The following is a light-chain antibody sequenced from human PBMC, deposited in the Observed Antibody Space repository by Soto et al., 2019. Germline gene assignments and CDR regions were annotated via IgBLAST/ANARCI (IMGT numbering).Light chain of an antibody. CDR2: DVS. V-gene: IGLV2-11*01. J-gene: IGLJ1*01. CDR3: CSHAGSYIYV. Sequence: QSALTQPRSVSGSPGQSVTISCTGTSSDVGGYNYVSWYQQHPGKAPKLMIYDVSKRPSGVPDRFSGFKSGNTASLTISGRQAEDEADYSCCSHAGSYIYVFGTGTKVTVL. CDR1: SSDVGGYNY.